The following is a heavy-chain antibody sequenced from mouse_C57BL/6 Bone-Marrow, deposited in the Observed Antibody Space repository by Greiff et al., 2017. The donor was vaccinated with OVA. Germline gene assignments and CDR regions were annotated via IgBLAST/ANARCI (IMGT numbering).Heavy chain of an antibody. D-gene: IGHD2-3*01. CDR2: IWWDDDK. CDR1: GFSLSTFGMG. J-gene: IGHJ3*01. Sequence: LKESGPGILQPSQTLSLTCSFSGFSLSTFGMGVGWIRQPSGKGLEWLAHIWWDDDKYYNPALKSRLTISKDTSKNQVFLKIANVDTADTATYYCARPTPDGYYVRFAYWGQGTLVTVSA. V-gene: IGHV8-8*01. CDR3: ARPTPDGYYVRFAY.